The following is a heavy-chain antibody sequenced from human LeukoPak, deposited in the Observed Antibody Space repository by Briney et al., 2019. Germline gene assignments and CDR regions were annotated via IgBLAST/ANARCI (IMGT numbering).Heavy chain of an antibody. CDR2: ISSNGGST. Sequence: PGGSLRLSCAASGFTFSSYAMHWVRQAPGKGLEHVSAISSNGGSTYYANSVKGRFTISRDNSKNTLYLQMGSLRAEDMAVYYCASSQRGDAFDIWGQGTMVTVSS. D-gene: IGHD2-2*01. CDR3: ASSQRGDAFDI. CDR1: GFTFSSYA. J-gene: IGHJ3*02. V-gene: IGHV3-64*01.